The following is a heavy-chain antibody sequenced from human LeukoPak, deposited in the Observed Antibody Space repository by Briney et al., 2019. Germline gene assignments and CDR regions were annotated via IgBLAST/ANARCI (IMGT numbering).Heavy chain of an antibody. J-gene: IGHJ6*03. CDR2: IYNSGST. CDR1: GGSISSYY. D-gene: IGHD3-3*01. V-gene: IGHV4-59*12. Sequence: SETLSLTCTVSGGSISSYYWSWIRQPPGKGLEWIGYIYNSGSTNYNPSLKSRVTISVDTSKNQFSLKLSSVTAADTAVYYCARRDSGDYDFWSGSYYYYMDVWGKGTTVTVSS. CDR3: ARRDSGDYDFWSGSYYYYMDV.